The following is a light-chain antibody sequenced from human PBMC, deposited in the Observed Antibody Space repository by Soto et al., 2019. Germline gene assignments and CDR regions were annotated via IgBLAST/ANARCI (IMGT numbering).Light chain of an antibody. J-gene: IGLJ1*01. Sequence: QSALTQPASVSGSPGQSITISCTGTSSDVGGYNYVSWYQQHPGKAPKLMIYEVSNRPSGVSNRFSGSKSGNTASLTISGRQAEEEADYYCTSYTGSSTLYVFGTGTKLTVL. CDR2: EVS. CDR3: TSYTGSSTLYV. CDR1: SSDVGGYNY. V-gene: IGLV2-14*01.